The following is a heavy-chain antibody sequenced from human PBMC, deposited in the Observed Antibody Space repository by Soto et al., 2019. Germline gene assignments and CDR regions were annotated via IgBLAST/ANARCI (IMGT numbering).Heavy chain of an antibody. V-gene: IGHV3-30*18. D-gene: IGHD5-18*01. CDR1: GFTFSSYG. CDR3: AKGTRASTLPIQTPSRDAAFDI. CDR2: ISYDGSNK. J-gene: IGHJ3*02. Sequence: PGGSLRLSCAASGFTFSSYGMHWVRQAPGKGLEWVAVISYDGSNKYYADSVKGRFTISRDNSKNTLYLQMNSLRAEDTAAYYCAKGTRASTLPIQTPSRDAAFDIWGQGTMVTVSS.